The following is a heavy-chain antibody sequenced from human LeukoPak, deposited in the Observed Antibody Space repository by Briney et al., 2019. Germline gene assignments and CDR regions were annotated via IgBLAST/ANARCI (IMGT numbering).Heavy chain of an antibody. D-gene: IGHD7-27*01. J-gene: IGHJ4*02. CDR2: ISYDGSNK. V-gene: IGHV3-30*18. CDR1: GFTFSSYG. Sequence: PGRSLRLSCAASGFTFSSYGMHWVRQAPGEGLEWVAVISYDGSNKYYADSVKGRFTISRDNSKNTLYLQMNSLRAEDTAVYYCAKDSPSEHALGSYFDYWGQGTLVTVSS. CDR3: AKDSPSEHALGSYFDY.